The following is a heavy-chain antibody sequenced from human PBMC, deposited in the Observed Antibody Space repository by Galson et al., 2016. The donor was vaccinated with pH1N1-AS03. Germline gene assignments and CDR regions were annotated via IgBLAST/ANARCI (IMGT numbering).Heavy chain of an antibody. D-gene: IGHD4-17*01. J-gene: IGHJ5*02. Sequence: PALVKPTQTLTLTCTFSGFSLSTSGVGVGWICQAPGKALEWLVIIYWNDDIRYSPSLRNRLTVTKDTSKSQVVLTMTNMNPVDTATYFCARAYYGDFADWFDPWGQGTLVTVSS. CDR3: ARAYYGDFADWFDP. V-gene: IGHV2-5*01. CDR2: IYWNDDI. CDR1: GFSLSTSGVG.